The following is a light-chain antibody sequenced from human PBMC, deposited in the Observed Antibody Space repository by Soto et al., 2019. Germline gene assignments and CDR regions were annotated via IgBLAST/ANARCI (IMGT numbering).Light chain of an antibody. CDR3: QQYDNDSST. V-gene: IGKV1-5*03. CDR2: KGA. CDR1: QSISSW. Sequence: GDRVIITCRASQSISSWLAWYQQKPGKAPNLLIYKGAALKSGVQSRYRGSGAGTEFTLTISSLQPDDFATYYCQQYDNDSSTFGQGPKVEIK. J-gene: IGKJ1*01.